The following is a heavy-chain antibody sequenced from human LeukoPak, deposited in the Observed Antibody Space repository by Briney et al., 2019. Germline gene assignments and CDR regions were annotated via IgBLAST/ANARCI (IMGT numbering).Heavy chain of an antibody. Sequence: VASVKVSCKASGGTFSSYAISWVRQAPGQGLEWMGGIIPIFGTAKYAQKFQGRVTITADESTGTAYMELSSLRSEDTAVYYCASNPGFLGYCSSSSCYFDYWGQGTLVTVPS. CDR2: IIPIFGTA. CDR1: GGTFSSYA. D-gene: IGHD2-2*01. V-gene: IGHV1-69*13. CDR3: ASNPGFLGYCSSSSCYFDY. J-gene: IGHJ4*02.